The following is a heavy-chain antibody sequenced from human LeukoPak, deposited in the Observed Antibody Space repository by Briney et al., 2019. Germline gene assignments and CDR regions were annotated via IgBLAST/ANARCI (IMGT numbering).Heavy chain of an antibody. Sequence: ASVKVSCKASGYTFTSYGISWVRQAPGQGLEWMGWISAYKGNTNYAQKLQGRVTITTDTSTSTAYMELRSLRSDDTAVYYCARDPGTIVGATGGDYWGKGPLVTVSS. CDR2: ISAYKGNT. CDR1: GYTFTSYG. D-gene: IGHD1-26*01. CDR3: ARDPGTIVGATGGDY. J-gene: IGHJ4*02. V-gene: IGHV1-18*01.